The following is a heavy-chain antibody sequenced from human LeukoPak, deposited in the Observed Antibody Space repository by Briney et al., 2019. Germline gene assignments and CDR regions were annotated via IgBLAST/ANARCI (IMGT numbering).Heavy chain of an antibody. CDR3: ARRRYYDSSGYYPEAFDI. J-gene: IGHJ3*02. CDR1: GYSFTSYW. CDR2: IYPGDSET. V-gene: IGHV5-51*01. D-gene: IGHD3-22*01. Sequence: GESLKISCKGSGYSFTSYWIGWVRQMPGKGLEWMGIIYPGDSETRYSPSFQGQVTISAGKSISTAYLQWSSLKASDTAMYYCARRRYYDSSGYYPEAFDIWGQGTMVTVSS.